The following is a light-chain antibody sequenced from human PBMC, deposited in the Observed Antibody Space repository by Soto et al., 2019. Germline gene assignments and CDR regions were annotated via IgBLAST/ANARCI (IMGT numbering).Light chain of an antibody. Sequence: QSALTQPASVSGSPGQSITISCTGTSSDVGDYNYVSWYQHHPGKAPKLIIYDVSHRPSGVSNRFSASKSGNTASLTISGLQAEDEDHYYCSSYTSSSTPVVFGGGTKVTVL. CDR3: SSYTSSSTPVV. V-gene: IGLV2-14*03. CDR1: SSDVGDYNY. CDR2: DVS. J-gene: IGLJ2*01.